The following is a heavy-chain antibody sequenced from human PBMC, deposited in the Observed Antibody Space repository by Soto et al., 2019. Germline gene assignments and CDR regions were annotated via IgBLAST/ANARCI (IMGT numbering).Heavy chain of an antibody. J-gene: IGHJ4*02. V-gene: IGHV3-11*03. CDR3: ARSVGGNYFDY. CDR1: GFTFSDYY. CDR2: ISSSTSYT. D-gene: IGHD6-19*01. Sequence: QVQLMESGGGFVKPGGSLRLSCAASGFTFSDYYMTWIRQAPGKGLEWVSYISSSTSYTNYADSVKGRFTISRDNAKNSLYLQMNSLRAEDTAVYYCARSVGGNYFDYWGQGTLVTVSS.